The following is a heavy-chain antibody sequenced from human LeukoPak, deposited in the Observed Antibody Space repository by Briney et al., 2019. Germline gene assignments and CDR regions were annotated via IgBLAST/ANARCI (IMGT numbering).Heavy chain of an antibody. V-gene: IGHV4-31*03. CDR1: GDSISNGVKY. D-gene: IGHD2-8*02. Sequence: SETLSLTCTVSGDSISNGVKYWSWIRQHPGRGLGWIGYIYHSGRSYYNPSLKSRITMSVDTSKNQFSLNLSSVTAADTAVYYCARDQVECTGGTCQSRVGFDFWGQGTLVTVS. CDR3: ARDQVECTGGTCQSRVGFDF. CDR2: IYHSGRS. J-gene: IGHJ4*02.